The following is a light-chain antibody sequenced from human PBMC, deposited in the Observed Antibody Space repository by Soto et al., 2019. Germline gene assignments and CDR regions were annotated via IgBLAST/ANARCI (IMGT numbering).Light chain of an antibody. Sequence: SVLTQPASVSGSPGQSITISCTGTSSDVGGYNSVSWYQQEPGKAPKLLIYEFNNRFSGVSNRFSGSKSGNTASLTISGLLTEDEADYYCSSYTTTNTYVFGTGTKVTVL. CDR3: SSYTTTNTYV. J-gene: IGLJ1*01. V-gene: IGLV2-14*01. CDR2: EFN. CDR1: SSDVGGYNS.